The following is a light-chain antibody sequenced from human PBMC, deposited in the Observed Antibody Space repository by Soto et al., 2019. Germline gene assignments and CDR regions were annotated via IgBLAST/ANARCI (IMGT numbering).Light chain of an antibody. V-gene: IGLV2-23*01. Sequence: QSALTQPASVSGSPGQSITISCTGTSSDVGSYNLVSWYQQHPGKAPKLMIYEGSKRPSGVSNRFSGSKSGNTASLTISGLQAEDEADYYCCSYAGSSPYVVFGGGTKLNVL. CDR3: CSYAGSSPYVV. CDR2: EGS. CDR1: SSDVGSYNL. J-gene: IGLJ2*01.